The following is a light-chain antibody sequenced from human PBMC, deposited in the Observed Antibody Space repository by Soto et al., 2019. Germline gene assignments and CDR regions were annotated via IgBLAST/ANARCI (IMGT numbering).Light chain of an antibody. CDR3: HQRQSWPRT. J-gene: IGKJ1*01. Sequence: EIVMTQSPATLSVSPGERATLSCRASQSVSSNLAWYQQKPGQAPSLLIYGASTRATGTPARFSRSGSGTEFTLTISDVQPEDFALYCCHQRQSWPRTFGKGTKVDI. V-gene: IGKV3-15*01. CDR2: GAS. CDR1: QSVSSN.